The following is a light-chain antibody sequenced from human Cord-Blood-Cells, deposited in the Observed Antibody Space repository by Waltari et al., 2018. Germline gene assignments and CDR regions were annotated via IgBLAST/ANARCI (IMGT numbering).Light chain of an antibody. V-gene: IGLV1-51*01. J-gene: IGLJ3*02. Sequence: QSVLTQPPSVSAAPGQKVTISCPGSSPNMGNNYVSWYQQLPGTAPKLLIYDNNKRPSGIPDRFSGSKSGTSATLGITGLQTGDEADYYCGTWDSSLSAWVFGGGTKLTVL. CDR3: GTWDSSLSAWV. CDR1: SPNMGNNY. CDR2: DNN.